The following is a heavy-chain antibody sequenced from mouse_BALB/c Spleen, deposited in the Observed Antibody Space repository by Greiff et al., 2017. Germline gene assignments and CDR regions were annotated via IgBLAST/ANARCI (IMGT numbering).Heavy chain of an antibody. CDR3: ARDYYGYPLDD. D-gene: IGHD1-2*01. Sequence: EVQLVESGGGLVQPGGSRKLSCAASGFTFSSFGMHWVRQAPEKGLEWVAYISSGSSTIYYADTVKGRSTITRDNPKNTLFLQMTSLRSEDTAMYYCARDYYGYPLDDWGEGTSVTVSS. CDR2: ISSGSSTI. CDR1: GFTFSSFG. V-gene: IGHV5-17*02. J-gene: IGHJ4*01.